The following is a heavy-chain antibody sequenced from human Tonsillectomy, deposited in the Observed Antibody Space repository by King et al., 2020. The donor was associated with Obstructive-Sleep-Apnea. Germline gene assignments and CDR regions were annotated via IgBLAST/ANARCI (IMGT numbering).Heavy chain of an antibody. Sequence: QLVQSGGGLVQPGRSLRLSCTAPGFTFGVYVMTWFRQASGKGLEWVGFIRSRAYGGTIEYAASVKGRFTISRDDSKSVAYLQMNSLKTEDTALYYCTGYDFWSGIDYWGQGTLVTVSS. J-gene: IGHJ4*02. CDR3: TGYDFWSGIDY. D-gene: IGHD3-3*01. CDR1: GFTFGVYV. V-gene: IGHV3-49*03. CDR2: IRSRAYGGTI.